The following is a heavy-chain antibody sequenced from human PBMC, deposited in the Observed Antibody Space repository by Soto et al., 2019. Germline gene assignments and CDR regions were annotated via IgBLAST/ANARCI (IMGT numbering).Heavy chain of an antibody. CDR2: VSAYNGNT. Sequence: QVRLVQSGAEVKMPGASVKVSCKASGYIFTSHGIYWVRQAPGQGLEWLGWVSAYNGNTKYIKSLQGRVTMTTDTSTTTAHMELRSLTSNDTAVYYCAKSEYSSGWPWDPPVYWGQGTLVTVSS. D-gene: IGHD6-19*01. CDR3: AKSEYSSGWPWDPPVY. CDR1: GYIFTSHG. V-gene: IGHV1-18*01. J-gene: IGHJ4*02.